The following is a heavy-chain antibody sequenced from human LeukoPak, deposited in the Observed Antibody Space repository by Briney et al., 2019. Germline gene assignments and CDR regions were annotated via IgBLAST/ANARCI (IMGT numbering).Heavy chain of an antibody. D-gene: IGHD2-2*01. Sequence: SETLSLTCTVSGYSISSGYYWGWIRQPPGKGLEWIGSIYQTGSTYYNPSLKSRVTISLDTSKNQFSLKLSSVTAADTAVYYCARESSLYCSSTNCPGGGWFDPWGQGTLVTVSS. J-gene: IGHJ5*02. CDR1: GYSISSGYY. CDR2: IYQTGST. V-gene: IGHV4-38-2*02. CDR3: ARESSLYCSSTNCPGGGWFDP.